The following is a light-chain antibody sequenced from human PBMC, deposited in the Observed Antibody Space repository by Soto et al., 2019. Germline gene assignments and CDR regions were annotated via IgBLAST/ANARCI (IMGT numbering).Light chain of an antibody. J-gene: IGKJ4*01. CDR1: QSITHY. CDR2: DAS. CDR3: QQSYSTPLS. V-gene: IGKV1-39*01. Sequence: DIQMTQSPSSLSASVGDRVTITCRASQSITHYLNWYQQKPGKAPKLLIYDASSLQSGVPSRFSGGGSGTAFTLTSSSLQPEDFATYYCQQSYSTPLSFGGGTKVEIK.